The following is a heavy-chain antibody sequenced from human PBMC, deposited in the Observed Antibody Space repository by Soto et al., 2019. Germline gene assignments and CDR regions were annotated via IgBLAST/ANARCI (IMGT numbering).Heavy chain of an antibody. J-gene: IGHJ6*03. CDR1: GFTVSSNY. CDR2: IYSGGST. Sequence: GGSLRLSCAASGFTVSSNYMSWVRQAPGKGLEWVSVIYSGGSTYYADSVKGRFTISRDNSKNRLYLQMNSLRAEDTAVYYCARGQWLRGGYYYYYYMDVWGKGTTVTVSS. D-gene: IGHD5-12*01. V-gene: IGHV3-66*01. CDR3: ARGQWLRGGYYYYYYMDV.